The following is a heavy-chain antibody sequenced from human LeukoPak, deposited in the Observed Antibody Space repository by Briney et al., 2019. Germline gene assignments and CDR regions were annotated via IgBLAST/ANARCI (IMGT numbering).Heavy chain of an antibody. D-gene: IGHD3-3*01. CDR1: GFTFSSYA. Sequence: PGGSLRLSCAASGFTFSSYAMHWVRQAPGKGLEWVAVISYDGSNKYYADSVKGRFTISRDNSKNTLYLQMNSLRAEDTAVYYCARDPADFWSGSFYYFDYWGQGTLVTVSS. CDR3: ARDPADFWSGSFYYFDY. V-gene: IGHV3-30-3*01. J-gene: IGHJ4*02. CDR2: ISYDGSNK.